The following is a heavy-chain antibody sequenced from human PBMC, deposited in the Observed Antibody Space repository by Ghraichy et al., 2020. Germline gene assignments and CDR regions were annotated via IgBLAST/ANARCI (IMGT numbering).Heavy chain of an antibody. CDR1: GYTFTSYY. V-gene: IGHV1-46*01. D-gene: IGHD3-10*01. Sequence: ASVKVSCKASGYTFTSYYMHWVRQAPGQGLEWMGIINPSGGSTSYAQKFQGRVTMTRDTSTSTVYMELSSLRSEDTAVYYCARVVQGVIVGNWFDPWGQGTLVTVSS. CDR3: ARVVQGVIVGNWFDP. J-gene: IGHJ5*02. CDR2: INPSGGST.